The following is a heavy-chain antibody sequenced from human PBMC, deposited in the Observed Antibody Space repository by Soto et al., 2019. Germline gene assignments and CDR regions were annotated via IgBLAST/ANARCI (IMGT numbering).Heavy chain of an antibody. CDR2: MNPNSGNT. V-gene: IGHV1-8*01. D-gene: IGHD3-3*01. J-gene: IGHJ6*02. CDR3: ARMQNYDFWCGYWPHYYYYYCMDV. CDR1: GSPFTSYD. Sequence: ASVKVSCKASGSPFTSYDINWVRQATGQRLEWMGWMNPNSGNTDDAQKFQGRVTMTRNTSISTAYMELSSLRSEDTAVYYCARMQNYDFWCGYWPHYYYYYCMDVWGQGTTVTVSS.